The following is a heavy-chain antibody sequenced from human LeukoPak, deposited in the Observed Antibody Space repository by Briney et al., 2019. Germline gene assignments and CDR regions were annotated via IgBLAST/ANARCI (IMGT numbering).Heavy chain of an antibody. V-gene: IGHV4-59*01. CDR1: GGSISSYY. D-gene: IGHD3-10*01. Sequence: SETLSLTCTVSGGSISSYYWSWIRQPPGKGLEWIGYIYYSGSINYNPSLKSRVTISVDTSKNQFSLKLSSVTAADTAVYYYARAKYYYGSGSYGYFDYWGQGTLVTVSS. CDR2: IYYSGSI. CDR3: ARAKYYYGSGSYGYFDY. J-gene: IGHJ4*02.